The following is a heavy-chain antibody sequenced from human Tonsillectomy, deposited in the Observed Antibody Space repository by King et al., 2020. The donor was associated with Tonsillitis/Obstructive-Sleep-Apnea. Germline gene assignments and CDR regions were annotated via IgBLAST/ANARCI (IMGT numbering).Heavy chain of an antibody. Sequence: QLQESGPGLVKPSETLSLTCTVSGGSISRNNYYWAWIRQPPGKGLEWIATSYYSGTTYYNPSLKSRVTISVDTSRDQFSLKLTSVTAADTAVYYCSRYCSGANCPYYFDYWGQGTLVTVSS. CDR2: SYYSGTT. D-gene: IGHD2-8*02. V-gene: IGHV4-39*01. J-gene: IGHJ4*02. CDR1: GGSISRNNYY. CDR3: SRYCSGANCPYYFDY.